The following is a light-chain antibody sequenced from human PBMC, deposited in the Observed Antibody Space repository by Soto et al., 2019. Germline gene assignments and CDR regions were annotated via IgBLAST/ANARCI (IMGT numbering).Light chain of an antibody. J-gene: IGKJ4*02. CDR2: YAS. V-gene: IGKV3-11*01. Sequence: IVYTQLPTTRCWSPQARATLPYRATQSDSSCLACYQQQPRHAPRRLIFYASNSATGSPARFSGSGSGTDFTLTIISREAEDFAVVYYYQHSDSSLLTFGEGTKVDIK. CDR3: QHSDSSLLT. CDR1: QSDSSC.